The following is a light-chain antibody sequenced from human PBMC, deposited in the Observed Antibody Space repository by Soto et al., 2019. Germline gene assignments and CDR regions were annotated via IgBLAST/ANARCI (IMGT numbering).Light chain of an antibody. Sequence: QSALTQPASVSGSPGQSITISCTGTSSDVGGYNYVSWYQQHPGKAPKLMIYDVINRPSGVSNRFSGSKSGNSASLTISGLQAEDEGDYYCSSYTSSSTYVFFGGGTKLTVL. V-gene: IGLV2-14*03. CDR2: DVI. CDR1: SSDVGGYNY. J-gene: IGLJ2*01. CDR3: SSYTSSSTYVF.